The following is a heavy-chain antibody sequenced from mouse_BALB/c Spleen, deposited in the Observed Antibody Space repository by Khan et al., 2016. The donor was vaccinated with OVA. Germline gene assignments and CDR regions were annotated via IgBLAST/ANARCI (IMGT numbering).Heavy chain of an antibody. CDR1: GYTFTSYC. CDR2: IATGSGSS. D-gene: IGHD1-1*01. J-gene: IGHJ4*01. CDR3: ARENYYGRTCYAMDY. V-gene: IGHV1S41*01. Sequence: DLVKPGALVKLSCKASGYTFTSYCINWIKQRPGQGLEWIVRIATGSGSSSYNELFQGKATMTLDTSSSTAYIQLSSLSSEDSAVYFCARENYYGRTCYAMDYWGQGTSVTVSS.